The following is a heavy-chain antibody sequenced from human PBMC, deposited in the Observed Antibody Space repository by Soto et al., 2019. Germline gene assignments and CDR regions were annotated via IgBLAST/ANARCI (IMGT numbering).Heavy chain of an antibody. Sequence: QVHLVESGGGVVQPGKSLRLSCAASGFTFAGYGMHWVRQAPGKGPEWVAVIWNDGNKKYYADSVKGRFTISRDNSQNTLYLQMDSLRVEDTAVYSCARVNGDGWGIFDSWGPGTLVTVSS. CDR2: IWNDGNKK. CDR1: GFTFAGYG. CDR3: ARVNGDGWGIFDS. J-gene: IGHJ4*02. D-gene: IGHD6-19*01. V-gene: IGHV3-33*01.